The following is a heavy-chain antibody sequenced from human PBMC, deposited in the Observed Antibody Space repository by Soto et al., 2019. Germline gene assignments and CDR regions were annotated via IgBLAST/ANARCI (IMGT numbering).Heavy chain of an antibody. CDR3: ARYVLRCKSKSGYFDY. V-gene: IGHV4-34*01. J-gene: IGHJ4*02. D-gene: IGHD2-8*01. CDR2: INHSGST. Sequence: SETLSLTCAVSGGSFSGYYWSWIRQPPGKGLEWVGEINHSGSTNYNPYPKSGVTRSADTSNNQFSPKLMPMNTVDTAESYGARYVLRCKSKSGYFDYWGQGTLVTVSS. CDR1: GGSFSGYY.